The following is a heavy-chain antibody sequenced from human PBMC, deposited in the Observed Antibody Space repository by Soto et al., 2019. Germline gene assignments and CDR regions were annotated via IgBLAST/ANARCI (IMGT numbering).Heavy chain of an antibody. Sequence: SETLSLTCLVSGVSVSSYTWSWVRQPANKGLEWIGRVFSSVSATYSPSLKSRVRISMDTPENRISLKPDSVTAADAGVYYCTRDGMTTGDTWGPGTLVTVSS. J-gene: IGHJ4*02. V-gene: IGHV4-4*07. D-gene: IGHD2-21*02. CDR3: TRDGMTTGDT. CDR1: GVSVSSYT. CDR2: VFSSVSA.